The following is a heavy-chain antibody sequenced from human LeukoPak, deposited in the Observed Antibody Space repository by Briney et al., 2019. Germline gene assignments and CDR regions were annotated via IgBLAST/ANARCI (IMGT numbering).Heavy chain of an antibody. CDR3: AKEDSAWRHFDY. Sequence: GRSLRLSCVASGFTFRSYGMHWVRQAPGKGLEGVAVISFDGSNKYYVDSVKGRFTISRDNSKNTFYLQMNSLRAEDTAVYYCAKEDSAWRHFDYWGQGTLVTVSS. V-gene: IGHV3-30*18. CDR1: GFTFRSYG. D-gene: IGHD6-19*01. J-gene: IGHJ4*02. CDR2: ISFDGSNK.